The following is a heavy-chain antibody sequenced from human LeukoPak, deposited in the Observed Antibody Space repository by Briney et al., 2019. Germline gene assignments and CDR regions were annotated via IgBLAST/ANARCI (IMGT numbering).Heavy chain of an antibody. J-gene: IGHJ4*02. CDR2: IIPIFGTA. Sequence: GASVKVSYKASGGTFNSYAISWVRQPPGQGLEWMGGIIPIFGTANYAQKFQGRVTITTDESTSTAYMELSSLRSEDTAVYYCVRAYDSSGYYYGPFDYWGQGTLVTVSS. CDR1: GGTFNSYA. D-gene: IGHD3-22*01. CDR3: VRAYDSSGYYYGPFDY. V-gene: IGHV1-69*05.